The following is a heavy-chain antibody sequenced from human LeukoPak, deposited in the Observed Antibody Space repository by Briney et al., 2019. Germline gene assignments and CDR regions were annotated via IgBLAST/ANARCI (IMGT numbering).Heavy chain of an antibody. Sequence: GASVKVSCKASGYTFTSYGISWVRQAPGQGLEWMGWISAYNGNTNYAQKLQGRVTMTTDTSTSTAYMELRSLRSDDTAVYYCARQPYYDSSGTLDYWGQGTLVTVSS. D-gene: IGHD3-22*01. CDR2: ISAYNGNT. CDR1: GYTFTSYG. CDR3: ARQPYYDSSGTLDY. J-gene: IGHJ4*02. V-gene: IGHV1-18*01.